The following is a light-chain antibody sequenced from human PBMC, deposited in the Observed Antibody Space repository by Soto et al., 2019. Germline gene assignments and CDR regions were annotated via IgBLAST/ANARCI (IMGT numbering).Light chain of an antibody. Sequence: QSALTQPRAVSGSPGQSVTISCTGTSSDVGGYNDVSWYQQYPGKAPKLMIYDVSKRPSGVHDRFSGSKSGNTASLTVSGLQADDEAEYYCCSYAGSVIFGGGTKLTVL. CDR2: DVS. J-gene: IGLJ2*01. CDR1: SSDVGGYND. V-gene: IGLV2-11*01. CDR3: CSYAGSVI.